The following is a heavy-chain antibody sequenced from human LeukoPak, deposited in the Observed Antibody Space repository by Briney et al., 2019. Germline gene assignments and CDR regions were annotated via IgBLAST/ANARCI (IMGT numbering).Heavy chain of an antibody. V-gene: IGHV3-53*01. Sequence: PGGSLRLSCAASGFTDNSNYMSWLRQAPGKGLEWVSVIYSGGSTYYADSVKGRFTISRDNSKNTLYLQMNSLRAEDRAVYYCAKAHYYDFWSGYEPDYFDYCGQGTLVTVSS. J-gene: IGHJ4*02. D-gene: IGHD3-3*01. CDR3: AKAHYYDFWSGYEPDYFDY. CDR2: IYSGGST. CDR1: GFTDNSNY.